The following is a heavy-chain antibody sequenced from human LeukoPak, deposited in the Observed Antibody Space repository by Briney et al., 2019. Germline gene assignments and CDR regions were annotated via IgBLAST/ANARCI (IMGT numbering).Heavy chain of an antibody. D-gene: IGHD5-18*01. CDR3: ARGATAMASNDY. CDR1: GGTFSSYA. CDR2: ISANNGNT. Sequence: ASVKVSCKASGGTFSSYAISWVRQAPGQGLEWMGWISANNGNTNYAQKLQGRVTMTTDTSTSTAYMELRSLRSDDTAVYYCARGATAMASNDYWGQGTLVTVSS. V-gene: IGHV1-18*01. J-gene: IGHJ4*02.